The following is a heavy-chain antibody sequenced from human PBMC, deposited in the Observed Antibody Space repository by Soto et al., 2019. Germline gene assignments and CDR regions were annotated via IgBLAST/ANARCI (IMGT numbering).Heavy chain of an antibody. J-gene: IGHJ4*02. CDR1: GFTFSSYA. Sequence: GGSLRLSCAASGFTFSSYAMSWVRQAPGKGLEWVSAISGSGGSTYYADSVKGRFTISRDNSKNTLYLQMNSLRAEDTVVYYCAKLGLVPGVYYFDYWGQGTLVTVSS. V-gene: IGHV3-23*01. CDR3: AKLGLVPGVYYFDY. CDR2: ISGSGGST. D-gene: IGHD6-13*01.